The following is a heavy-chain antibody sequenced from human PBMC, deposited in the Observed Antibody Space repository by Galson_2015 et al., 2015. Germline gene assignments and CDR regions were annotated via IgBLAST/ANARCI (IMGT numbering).Heavy chain of an antibody. Sequence: SVKVSCKASGYTFTSYAMHWVRQAPGQRLEWMGWINAGNGNTKYSQKFQGRVTITRDTSASTAYMELSSLRSEDTAVYYCARAQYYYDSSGYPWAFDIWGQGTMVTVSS. CDR2: INAGNGNT. J-gene: IGHJ3*02. V-gene: IGHV1-3*01. CDR3: ARAQYYYDSSGYPWAFDI. D-gene: IGHD3-22*01. CDR1: GYTFTSYA.